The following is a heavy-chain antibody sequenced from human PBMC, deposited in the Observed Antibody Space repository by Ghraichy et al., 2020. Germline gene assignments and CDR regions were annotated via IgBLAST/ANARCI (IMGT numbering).Heavy chain of an antibody. J-gene: IGHJ4*02. Sequence: GGSLRLSCAASGFTFNNYVLRWVRQAPGKGLEWVSAISGGGSSTYYADSVKGRFTISTDNSKNTLYLQMNSLRAEDTAVYYCAKDGTRTNWGDVDYWGKGGLFIVSS. CDR3: AKDGTRTNWGDVDY. CDR2: ISGGGSST. CDR1: GFTFNNYV. D-gene: IGHD7-27*01. V-gene: IGHV3-23*01.